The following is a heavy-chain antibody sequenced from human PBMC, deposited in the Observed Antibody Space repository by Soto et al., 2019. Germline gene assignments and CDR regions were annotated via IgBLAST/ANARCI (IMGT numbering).Heavy chain of an antibody. CDR3: ANGGNSGPKDD. J-gene: IGHJ4*02. Sequence: PWGSLRLSCAASGFTFTSHAMSWVRQAPGKGLEWVSALSRSGISTYYTDSVKGRFTISRDNSKNTLYLQMNSLRAEDTAVYYCANGGNSGPKDDRGQGTLVTFSS. V-gene: IGHV3-23*01. D-gene: IGHD1-26*01. CDR2: LSRSGIST. CDR1: GFTFTSHA.